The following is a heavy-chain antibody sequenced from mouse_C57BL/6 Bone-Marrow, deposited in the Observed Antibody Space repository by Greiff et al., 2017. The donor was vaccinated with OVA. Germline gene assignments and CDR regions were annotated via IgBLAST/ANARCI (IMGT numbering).Heavy chain of an antibody. CDR2: ISGGGGNT. Sequence: DVHLVESGGGLVKPGGSLKLSCAASGFTFSSYTMSWVRQTPEKRLEWVATISGGGGNTYYPDSVKGRFTISRDNAKNTLYLQMSSLRSEDTALYYCASQGGSYAMDYWGQGTSVTVSS. CDR1: GFTFSSYT. J-gene: IGHJ4*01. V-gene: IGHV5-9*01. CDR3: ASQGGSYAMDY.